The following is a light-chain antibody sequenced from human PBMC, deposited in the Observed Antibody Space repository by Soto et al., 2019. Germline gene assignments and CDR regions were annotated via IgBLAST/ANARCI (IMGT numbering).Light chain of an antibody. CDR2: GAS. CDR3: QHYNGRPLT. CDR1: QSISHN. V-gene: IGKV3-15*01. J-gene: IGKJ4*01. Sequence: EIVMTQSPATLSVSPGERATLSCRASQSISHNLAWYQQKPGQAPRLLIYGASTRATGIPARFSGSGSGTEFTLTISSLQSGDFAVYSCQHYNGRPLTFGGGTKVDIK.